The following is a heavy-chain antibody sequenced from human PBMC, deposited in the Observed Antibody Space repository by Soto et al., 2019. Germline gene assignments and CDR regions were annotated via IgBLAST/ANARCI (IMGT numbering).Heavy chain of an antibody. D-gene: IGHD6-6*01. J-gene: IGHJ4*02. CDR3: AGGAVIAVRGGGFDY. V-gene: IGHV1-18*01. CDR1: GYTFTSYG. CDR2: ISAYNGNT. Sequence: QVQLVQSGAEVKKPGASVKVSCKASGYTFTSYGISWVRQAPGQGLEWMGWISAYNGNTNYAQKLQVRVTMTTDTSASPAYMELRSLRSDDTAVYYWAGGAVIAVRGGGFDYWGQGTLVTVSS.